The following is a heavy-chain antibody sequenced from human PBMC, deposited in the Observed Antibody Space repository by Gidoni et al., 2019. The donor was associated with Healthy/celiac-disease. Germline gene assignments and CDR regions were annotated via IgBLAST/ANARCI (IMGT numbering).Heavy chain of an antibody. J-gene: IGHJ4*02. CDR1: GFTFSSYA. D-gene: IGHD6-6*01. CDR2: IISGGGRT. CDR3: AKEGPPFGSSSDPFDS. V-gene: IGHV3-23*01. Sequence: EVQLLESGGVLVQPGGSLRLSCASSGFTFSSYAMSWVRQAPGKGLEWVSAIISGGGRTHYADSVKGRFTISRDNSKNTLYLQMNSLRAEDTAVYYCAKEGPPFGSSSDPFDSWGQGTLVTVSS.